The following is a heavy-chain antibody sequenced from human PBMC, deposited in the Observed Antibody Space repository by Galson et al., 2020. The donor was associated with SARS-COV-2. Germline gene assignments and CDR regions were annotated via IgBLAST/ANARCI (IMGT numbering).Heavy chain of an antibody. CDR3: ARAYSGSYYYGMDV. CDR1: GFTFSSYA. V-gene: IGHV3-30-3*01. Sequence: GGSMRLSCAASGFTFSSYAMHWVRQAPGKGLEWVAVISYDGSNKYYADSVKGRFTISRDNSKNTLYLQMNSLRAEDTAVYYCARAYSGSYYYGMDVWGQGTTVTVAS. CDR2: ISYDGSNK. J-gene: IGHJ6*02. D-gene: IGHD1-26*01.